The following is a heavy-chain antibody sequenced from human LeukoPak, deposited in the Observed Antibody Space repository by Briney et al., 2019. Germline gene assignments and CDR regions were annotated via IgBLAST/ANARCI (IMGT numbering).Heavy chain of an antibody. Sequence: GASVEVSCKASGYTFTGYYMHWVRQAPGQGLEWMGWINPNSGGTNYAQRFQGRVTMTRATSNSTAYMELSRLRSDDTAVYYCARDLGIVGAIADYWGQGTLVTVSS. J-gene: IGHJ4*02. CDR1: GYTFTGYY. CDR3: ARDLGIVGAIADY. V-gene: IGHV1-2*02. CDR2: INPNSGGT. D-gene: IGHD1-26*01.